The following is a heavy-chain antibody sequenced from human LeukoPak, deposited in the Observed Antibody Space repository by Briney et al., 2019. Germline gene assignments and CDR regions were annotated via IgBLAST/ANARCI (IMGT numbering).Heavy chain of an antibody. CDR3: AREDVMITFGGVIRIFDY. CDR1: GFTFSSNY. J-gene: IGHJ4*02. Sequence: PGGSLRLSFSASGFTFSSNYMSWVPQAPGKGLEGVSVIYSGGSTYYADSVKGRFTISRDNSKNTLYLQMNSLRAEDTAVYYCAREDVMITFGGVIRIFDYWGQGTLVTVSS. V-gene: IGHV3-53*01. CDR2: IYSGGST. D-gene: IGHD3-16*02.